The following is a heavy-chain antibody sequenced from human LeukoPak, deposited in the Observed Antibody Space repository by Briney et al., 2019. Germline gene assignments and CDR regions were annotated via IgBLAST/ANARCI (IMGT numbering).Heavy chain of an antibody. CDR3: ARDHHSY. V-gene: IGHV3-30-3*01. CDR2: ISYDGSNK. J-gene: IGHJ4*02. Sequence: GGSLRLSCAATGFTFSSYAMHWVRQAPGKGLEWVAVISYDGSNKYYADSVKGRFTISRDNSKNTLYLQMNSLRAEDTAVYYCARDHHSYWGQGTLVTVSS. CDR1: GFTFSSYA.